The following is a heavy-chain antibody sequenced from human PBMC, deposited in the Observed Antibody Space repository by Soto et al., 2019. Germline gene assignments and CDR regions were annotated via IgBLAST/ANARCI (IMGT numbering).Heavy chain of an antibody. J-gene: IGHJ6*02. CDR2: IYSGGST. V-gene: IGHV3-53*01. Sequence: GGSLRLSCAASGFTVSSNYMSWVRQAPGKGLEWVSVIYSGGSTYYADSVKGRFTISRDNSKNTLYLQMNSLRAEDTAVYYCARDNRRDKGTIAAAGSYYYYGMDVWGQGTTVTVSS. D-gene: IGHD6-13*01. CDR3: ARDNRRDKGTIAAAGSYYYYGMDV. CDR1: GFTVSSNY.